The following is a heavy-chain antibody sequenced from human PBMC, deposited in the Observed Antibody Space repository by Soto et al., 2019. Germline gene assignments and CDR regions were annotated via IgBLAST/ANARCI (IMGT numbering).Heavy chain of an antibody. J-gene: IGHJ4*02. CDR3: AREEFEAGRGHFGY. D-gene: IGHD6-13*01. CDR1: GFTFSTSA. Sequence: QVQVVESGGGVVQPGGSLRLSCAASGFTFSTSAMHWVRQAPGKGLEWMAMISKGGNKKYYADSVKGRFTISSHISESTLYLQMNSLRTADTAVYYCAREEFEAGRGHFGYWGQGTLVSVSS. CDR2: ISKGGNKK. V-gene: IGHV3-30-3*01.